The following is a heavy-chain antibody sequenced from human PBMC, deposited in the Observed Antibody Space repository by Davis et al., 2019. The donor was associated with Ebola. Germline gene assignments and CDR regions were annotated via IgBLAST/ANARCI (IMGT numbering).Heavy chain of an antibody. Sequence: AASVKVSCKASGYTFTSYGISWVRQAPGQGLEWMGWISAYNGNTNYAQKLQGRVTMTTDTSTSTAYMELRSLRSDDTAVYYCARDTVSTRGSYYYYYYGMDVWGQGTTVTVSS. CDR1: GYTFTSYG. CDR3: ARDTVSTRGSYYYYYYGMDV. CDR2: ISAYNGNT. D-gene: IGHD1-26*01. V-gene: IGHV1-18*01. J-gene: IGHJ6*02.